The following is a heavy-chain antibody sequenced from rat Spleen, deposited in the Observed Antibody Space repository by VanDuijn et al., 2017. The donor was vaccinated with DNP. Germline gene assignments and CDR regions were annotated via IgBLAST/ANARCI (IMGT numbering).Heavy chain of an antibody. CDR2: ISYDGSST. CDR3: ARHPD. Sequence: EVQLVESGGGLVQPGRSLKLSCAASGFTFSDYNMAWVRQAPKKGLEGVATISYDGSSTYYRDSVKSRFTISRDNAKSTLYLQMDSLRSEDTATYYCARHPDWGQGTLVTVSS. CDR1: GFTFSDYN. V-gene: IGHV5-7*01. J-gene: IGHJ3*01.